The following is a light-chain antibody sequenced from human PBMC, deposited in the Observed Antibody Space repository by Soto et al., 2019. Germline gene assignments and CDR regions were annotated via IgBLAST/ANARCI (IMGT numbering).Light chain of an antibody. Sequence: QSVLTQPPSASGSPGQSVTISCTGANSDVGSYNYVSWYQQRPGKAPKLMIYEVNKRPSGVPDRFSGSKSGNTASLTVSGLQAEDEADYYCSSYAGTNTRYLFGSGTKVTVL. CDR1: NSDVGSYNY. V-gene: IGLV2-8*01. J-gene: IGLJ1*01. CDR3: SSYAGTNTRYL. CDR2: EVN.